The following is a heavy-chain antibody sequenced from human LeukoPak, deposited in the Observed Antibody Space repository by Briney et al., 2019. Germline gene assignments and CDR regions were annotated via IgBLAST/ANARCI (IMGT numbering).Heavy chain of an antibody. Sequence: PGGSLRLSCAVSGLTFSDYSMTWVRQAPGKGLFWVSGISAGGGSTYYTDSVKGRFTISRDNSRNTLYLQTNSLSAEDTAVYYCAKDAAGPEYWGQGTLVAVSS. CDR1: GLTFSDYS. V-gene: IGHV3-23*01. CDR2: ISAGGGST. J-gene: IGHJ4*02. CDR3: AKDAAGPEY. D-gene: IGHD6-13*01.